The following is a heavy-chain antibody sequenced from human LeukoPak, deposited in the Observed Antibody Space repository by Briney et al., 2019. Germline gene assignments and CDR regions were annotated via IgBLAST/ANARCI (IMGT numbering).Heavy chain of an antibody. Sequence: PSETLSLTCTVSGVSISSSSYIWGWIRQPPGKGLEWIGSIYYSGSTYYNPSLKSRVTISVDTSKNQFSLNLSSVTAADTAAYYCARVRSVDSSGWFDYWGQGTLVTVSS. V-gene: IGHV4-39*01. CDR2: IYYSGST. D-gene: IGHD6-19*01. CDR1: GVSISSSSYI. J-gene: IGHJ5*01. CDR3: ARVRSVDSSGWFDY.